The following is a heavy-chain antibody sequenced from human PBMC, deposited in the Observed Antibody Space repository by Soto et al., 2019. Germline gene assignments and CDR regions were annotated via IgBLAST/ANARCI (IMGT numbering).Heavy chain of an antibody. J-gene: IGHJ3*01. D-gene: IGHD2-8*01. Sequence: GRGLEGVSIISPNGDSTYYADSVKGRFTISRDNYQNTVFLQRNSLRAEDTAIYFCAKVRLHDYLRYAPDLWGEGTLVSV. V-gene: IGHV3-23*01. CDR2: ISPNGDST. CDR3: AKVRLHDYLRYAPDL.